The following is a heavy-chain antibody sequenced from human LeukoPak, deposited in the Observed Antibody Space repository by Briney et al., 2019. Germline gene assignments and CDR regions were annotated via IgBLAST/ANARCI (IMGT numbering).Heavy chain of an antibody. D-gene: IGHD3-22*01. CDR2: IIPVFGTA. V-gene: IGHV1-69*05. CDR3: ARAGYYYDSSGYYFQH. Sequence: SVKVSCKASGGTFSSYAISWVRQAPGQGLEWMGRIIPVFGTANYAQKFQGRVTITTDESTSTAYMELSSLRSEDTAVYYCARAGYYYDSSGYYFQHWGQGTLVTVSS. CDR1: GGTFSSYA. J-gene: IGHJ1*01.